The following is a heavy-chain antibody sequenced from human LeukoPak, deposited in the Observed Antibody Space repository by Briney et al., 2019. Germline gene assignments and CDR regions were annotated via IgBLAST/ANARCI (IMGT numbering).Heavy chain of an antibody. V-gene: IGHV3-15*01. J-gene: IGHJ4*02. CDR1: GFTFSNAW. Sequence: GGSLRLSCAASGFTFSNAWMSWVRQAPGKGLEWVGRIKSKTDGGTTDYAAPVKGRFTISRDDSTNTLYLQMNSMKTEDTAVYYCTTALPYDILTGYFFDYWGQGTLVTVSS. CDR3: TTALPYDILTGYFFDY. D-gene: IGHD3-9*01. CDR2: IKSKTDGGTT.